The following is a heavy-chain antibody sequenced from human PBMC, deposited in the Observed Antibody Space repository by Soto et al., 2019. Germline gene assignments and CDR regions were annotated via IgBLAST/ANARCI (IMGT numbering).Heavy chain of an antibody. V-gene: IGHV3-73*01. D-gene: IGHD4-17*01. CDR3: TRGYGDCVRDY. CDR2: IRSKANNYAT. CDR1: GFTFSGSA. J-gene: IGHJ4*02. Sequence: EVQLVESGGGLVQPGESLKLSCAVSGFTFSGSAMHWVRQASGKGLEWVGRIRSKANNYATAYAASVKGSFTISRDDSKNTAYLQMNSLKSEDTAVYYCTRGYGDCVRDYWGQGTLVTVSS.